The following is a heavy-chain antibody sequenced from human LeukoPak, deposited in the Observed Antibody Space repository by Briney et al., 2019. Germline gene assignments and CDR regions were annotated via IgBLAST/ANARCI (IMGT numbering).Heavy chain of an antibody. CDR2: IYYSGST. D-gene: IGHD2/OR15-2a*01. CDR3: ARALLLGWFDP. CDR1: GGSISSSSYY. J-gene: IGHJ5*02. V-gene: IGHV4-39*01. Sequence: SETLSLTCTVSGGSISSSSYYWGWIRQPPGKGLEWIGSIYYSGSTYYNPSLKSRVTISVDTSKNQFSLKLSSVTAADTAVYYCARALLLGWFDPWGQRTLVTVSS.